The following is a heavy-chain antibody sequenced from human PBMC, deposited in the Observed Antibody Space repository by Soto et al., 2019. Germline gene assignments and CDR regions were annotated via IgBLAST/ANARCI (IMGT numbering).Heavy chain of an antibody. CDR3: ARDHRRSSSWLDY. D-gene: IGHD6-13*01. CDR2: IWYDGSNK. V-gene: IGHV3-33*01. CDR1: GFTFSSYG. J-gene: IGHJ4*02. Sequence: GGSLRLSCAASGFTFSSYGMHWVRQAPGKGLEWVAVIWYDGSNKYYADSVKGRFTISRDNSKNTLYLQMNSLRAEDTAVYYCARDHRRSSSWLDYWGQGTLVTVSS.